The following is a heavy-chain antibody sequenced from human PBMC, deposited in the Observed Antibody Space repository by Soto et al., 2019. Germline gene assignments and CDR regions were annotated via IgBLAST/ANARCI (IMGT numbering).Heavy chain of an antibody. V-gene: IGHV4-39*01. CDR2: IYHSGRT. CDR3: ARQRTTVVTQAYFDY. Sequence: SETLSLTCIVSGESIRGSRYYWCWIRHPPGKGLEWIGSIYHSGRTYYNPSLKSRVSISIDTSKNQFSLKLSSVTAADTALYYCARQRTTVVTQAYFDYWGQGALVTV. CDR1: GESIRGSRYY. J-gene: IGHJ4*02. D-gene: IGHD2-21*02.